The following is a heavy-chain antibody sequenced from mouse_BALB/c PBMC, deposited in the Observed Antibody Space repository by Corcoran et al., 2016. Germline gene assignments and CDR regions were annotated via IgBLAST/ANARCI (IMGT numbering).Heavy chain of an antibody. D-gene: IGHD2-4*01. CDR3: SMITTHAMDY. CDR2: IFPGSGNT. V-gene: IGHV1-66*01. Sequence: QVQLQQSGPKLVKPGASVTISCKASGYSLTSYYIHWVKKRPGQGLEWIGWIFPGSGNTKYNEKFKGKATLTAVTSSSTAYMQLSSLTSEDSAVYFCSMITTHAMDYWGQGTSVTVSS. J-gene: IGHJ4*01. CDR1: GYSLTSYY.